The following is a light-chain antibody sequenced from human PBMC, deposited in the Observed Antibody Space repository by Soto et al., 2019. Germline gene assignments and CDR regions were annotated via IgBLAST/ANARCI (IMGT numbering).Light chain of an antibody. CDR2: AAS. J-gene: IGKJ5*01. V-gene: IGKV1-39*01. Sequence: DIQMTQSPSSLSASVGDRITITCRASQTIKNYLNWYRQRPGKAPEFLIYAASSLQSGVPSRFSGSGSGTFFTLTISSLQPEDFATYFCLQTDTFPITFGQGTRLEIK. CDR3: LQTDTFPIT. CDR1: QTIKNY.